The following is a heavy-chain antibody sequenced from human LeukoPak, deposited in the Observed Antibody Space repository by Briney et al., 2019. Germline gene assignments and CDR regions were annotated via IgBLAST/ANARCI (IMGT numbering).Heavy chain of an antibody. V-gene: IGHV3-74*01. J-gene: IGHJ5*02. D-gene: IGHD2/OR15-2a*01. CDR2: INSDGSWT. Sequence: QTGGSLRLSCAASGNYWMHWVRQAPGKGLVWVSHINSDGSWTSYADSVKGRFTISKDNAKNTVYLQMNSLRAEDTAVYYCVSFYETSWARGPLVTVSS. CDR1: GNYW. CDR3: VSFYETS.